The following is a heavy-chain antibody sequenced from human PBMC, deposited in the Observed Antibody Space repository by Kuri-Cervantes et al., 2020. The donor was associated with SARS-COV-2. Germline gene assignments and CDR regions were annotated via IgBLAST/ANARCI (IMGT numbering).Heavy chain of an antibody. CDR3: ARDGYRNVSRSWYGSYYYYYMDV. J-gene: IGHJ6*03. D-gene: IGHD6-13*01. Sequence: SETLSLTCTVSGGSISSYYWSWIRQPAGKGLEWIGRIYTSGSTYYNPSLKCRVTISVDTSKNQFSLKLSSVTAADTAVYYCARDGYRNVSRSWYGSYYYYYMDVWGKGTTVTVSS. V-gene: IGHV4-4*07. CDR1: GGSISSYY. CDR2: IYTSGST.